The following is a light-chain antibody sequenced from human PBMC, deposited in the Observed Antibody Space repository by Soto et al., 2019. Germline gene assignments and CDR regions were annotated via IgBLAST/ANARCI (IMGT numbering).Light chain of an antibody. J-gene: IGKJ1*01. CDR3: QQYGSSPRT. Sequence: EIVLTQSPGTLSLSPGERASLSCRASQSVSSSYLAWYQQKPGQAPRLLIYGASSRATGIPDRFSGSASRTDFTLTISRLEPEDFAVYYCQQYGSSPRTFGQGTKVEIK. CDR2: GAS. V-gene: IGKV3-20*01. CDR1: QSVSSSY.